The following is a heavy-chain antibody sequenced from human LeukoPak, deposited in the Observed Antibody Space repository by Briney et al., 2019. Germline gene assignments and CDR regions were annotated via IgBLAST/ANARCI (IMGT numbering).Heavy chain of an antibody. CDR3: ARDAYGRFDY. Sequence: SETLSLTCTVSGGSISSYYWSWIRQPPGKGLEWIGYIYYSGSTNYNPSLKSRVTISVDTSKNQFSLKLSSVTAADTAVYYCARDAYGRFDYWGQGTLVTVSS. J-gene: IGHJ4*02. V-gene: IGHV4-59*01. D-gene: IGHD4-17*01. CDR1: GGSISSYY. CDR2: IYYSGST.